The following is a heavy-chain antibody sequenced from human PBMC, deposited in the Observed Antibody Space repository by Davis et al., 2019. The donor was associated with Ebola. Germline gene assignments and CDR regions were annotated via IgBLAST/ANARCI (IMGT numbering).Heavy chain of an antibody. CDR3: AKSGLSFGVVKYHYGMDV. CDR1: GFIFRSYG. J-gene: IGHJ6*04. V-gene: IGHV3-30*18. CDR2: ISNDGSNK. D-gene: IGHD3-3*01. Sequence: GGSLRLSCAASGFIFRSYGIHWVRQAPGKGLEWVTVISNDGSNKYYADSVKGRFTISRDNSKKTLYLQMNSLRAEDTAVYYCAKSGLSFGVVKYHYGMDVWGKGTTVTVSS.